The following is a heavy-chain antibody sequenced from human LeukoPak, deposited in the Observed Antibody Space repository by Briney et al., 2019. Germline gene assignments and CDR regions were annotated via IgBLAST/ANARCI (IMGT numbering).Heavy chain of an antibody. CDR2: ISQDGSIK. J-gene: IGHJ4*02. Sequence: GGSLRLSCLASGFNLSTYAMHWVRQAPGKGLEWVAVISQDGSIKHHADSVKGRFTISRDNSKNTLYLQMNSLRAEDTAVYYCASHSSPTYWGQGTLVPVSS. CDR1: GFNLSTYA. CDR3: ASHSSPTY. D-gene: IGHD6-13*01. V-gene: IGHV3-30*04.